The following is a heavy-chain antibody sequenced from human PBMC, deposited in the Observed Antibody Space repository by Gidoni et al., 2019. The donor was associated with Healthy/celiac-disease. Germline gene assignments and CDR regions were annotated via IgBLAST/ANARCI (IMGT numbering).Heavy chain of an antibody. J-gene: IGHJ5*02. D-gene: IGHD2-2*01. CDR2: ISYDGSNK. V-gene: IGHV3-30*18. Sequence: AVISYDGSNKYYADSVKGRFTISRDNSKNTLYLQMNSLRAEDTAVYYCAKDPYCSSTSCHNWFDPWGQGTLVTVSS. CDR3: AKDPYCSSTSCHNWFDP.